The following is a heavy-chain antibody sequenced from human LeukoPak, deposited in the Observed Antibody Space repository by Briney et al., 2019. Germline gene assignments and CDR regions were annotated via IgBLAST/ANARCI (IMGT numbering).Heavy chain of an antibody. CDR2: IHSGST. CDR3: ARATYSSSWMYFDS. CDR1: GGPISSYY. Sequence: SETLSLTCTVSGGPISSYYWSWIRKPPGKGLEWIGYIHSGSTNYNPSLQSRVTISVDTSKNQFSVKLSSVTVADTAVYYCARATYSSSWMYFDSWGQGALVTVSS. V-gene: IGHV4-59*01. J-gene: IGHJ4*02. D-gene: IGHD6-13*01.